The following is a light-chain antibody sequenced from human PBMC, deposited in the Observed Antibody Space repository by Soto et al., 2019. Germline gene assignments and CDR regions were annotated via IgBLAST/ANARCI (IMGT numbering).Light chain of an antibody. V-gene: IGKV3-15*01. CDR2: VAS. CDR1: HSVSSN. J-gene: IGKJ4*02. Sequence: EIVLTQAPATLSVSPGERATLSGRASHSVSSNLAWYKQKPGQTPKLLIYVASTRATGIPARFSGSGSGTEFTLTISSLQSADFAVYYCHQYNVLPLTFGGGTKVEFK. CDR3: HQYNVLPLT.